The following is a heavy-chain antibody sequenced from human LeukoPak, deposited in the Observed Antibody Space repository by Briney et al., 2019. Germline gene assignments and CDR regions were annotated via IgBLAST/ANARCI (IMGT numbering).Heavy chain of an antibody. D-gene: IGHD3-22*01. V-gene: IGHV4-61*09. Sequence: QAAGKGLKKIGHIFYSGSTNYNPSLKSRVTISLDTSKNQFSLKLSSVTAADTAVYYCARTRHDHDSTGYYDFDNGVQGTLVTVSA. J-gene: IGHJ4*02. CDR3: ARTRHDHDSTGYYDFDN. CDR2: IFYSGST.